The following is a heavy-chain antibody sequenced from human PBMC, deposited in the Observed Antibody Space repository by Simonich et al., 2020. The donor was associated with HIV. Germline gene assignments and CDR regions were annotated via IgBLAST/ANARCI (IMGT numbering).Heavy chain of an antibody. CDR1: GGSFSGYY. V-gene: IGHV4-34*01. J-gene: IGHJ4*02. D-gene: IGHD4-17*01. CDR2: NNQRGST. CDR3: ARRHPTTVTTPYFDY. Sequence: QVQLQQWGAGLLKPSETLSLTCAVYGGSFSGYYWSWIRPPPGKGLEWIGENNQRGSTNYNPSLKSRVTISVDTSKNQFSLKLSSVTAADTAVYYCARRHPTTVTTPYFDYWGQGTLVTVSS.